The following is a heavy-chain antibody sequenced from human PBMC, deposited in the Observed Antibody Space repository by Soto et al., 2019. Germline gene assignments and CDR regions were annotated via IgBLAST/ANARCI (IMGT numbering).Heavy chain of an antibody. J-gene: IGHJ4*02. Sequence: EVQLVESGGGLVKPGGSLRLSCAASGFSFSSDSMGWVRQAPGKGLEWVSSISSSGSFKNYADSVKGRLTISRDNAKNSLYLLLSGLKEEDTAVYYCARDPPTGTTLEWADSWGQGTLVTVSS. V-gene: IGHV3-21*01. CDR3: ARDPPTGTTLEWADS. CDR1: GFSFSSDS. D-gene: IGHD1-7*01. CDR2: ISSSGSFK.